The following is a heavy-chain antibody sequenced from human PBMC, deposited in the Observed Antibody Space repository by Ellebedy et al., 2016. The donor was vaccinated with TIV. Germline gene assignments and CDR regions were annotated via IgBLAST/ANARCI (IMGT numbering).Heavy chain of an antibody. CDR2: ISYDGSNK. CDR3: ARRGQMEILRHAFEI. D-gene: IGHD5-24*01. J-gene: IGHJ3*02. V-gene: IGHV3-30*03. Sequence: GGSLRLXXAASGFTFSSYGMHWVRQAPGKGLEWVAVISYDGSNKYYADSVKGRFTISRDNSKNTLYLQMNSLRTEDTAVYYCARRGQMEILRHAFEIWGQGTMVIVS. CDR1: GFTFSSYG.